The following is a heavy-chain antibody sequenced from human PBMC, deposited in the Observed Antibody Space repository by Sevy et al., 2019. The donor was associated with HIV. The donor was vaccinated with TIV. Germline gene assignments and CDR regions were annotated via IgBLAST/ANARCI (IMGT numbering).Heavy chain of an antibody. CDR3: ARGSGSKTWFDP. J-gene: IGHJ5*02. Sequence: ASVKVSCKTSGGTFSSYAISWVRQAPGQGLEWMGGIIPIFGTANYAQKFQGRVTITADVSTSTAYMDLSSLRSEDTAVYYCARGSGSKTWFDPWGQGTLVTVSS. CDR1: GGTFSSYA. D-gene: IGHD5-12*01. CDR2: IIPIFGTA. V-gene: IGHV1-69*13.